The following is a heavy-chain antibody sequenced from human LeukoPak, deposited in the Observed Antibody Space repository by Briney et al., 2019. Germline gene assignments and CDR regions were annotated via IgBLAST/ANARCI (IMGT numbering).Heavy chain of an antibody. CDR1: GFTFSSYG. V-gene: IGHV3-33*01. D-gene: IGHD1-26*01. J-gene: IGHJ4*02. CDR3: ARDLWYGGSYGIFGY. Sequence: GGSLRLSCAASGFTFSSYGMHWVRQAPGKGLEWVAVIWYDGSNKYYADSVKGRFTISRDNSKNTLYLQMNSLRAEDTAVYYCARDLWYGGSYGIFGYWGQGTLVTVSS. CDR2: IWYDGSNK.